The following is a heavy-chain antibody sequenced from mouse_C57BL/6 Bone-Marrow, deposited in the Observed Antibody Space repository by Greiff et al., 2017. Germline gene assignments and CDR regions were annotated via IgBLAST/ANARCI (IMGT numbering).Heavy chain of an antibody. V-gene: IGHV1-81*01. CDR2: IYPSSGNP. CDR3: ARYGSSVGFAY. Sequence: QVQLQQSGAELARPGASVKLSCKASGYTFTSYGISWVKQRTGQSLEWIGEIYPSSGNPYYNEKFKGKATLTADKSSSTAYMGLRSLTSEDSAVYYCARYGSSVGFAYWGQGTLVTVSA. J-gene: IGHJ3*01. CDR1: GYTFTSYG. D-gene: IGHD1-1*02.